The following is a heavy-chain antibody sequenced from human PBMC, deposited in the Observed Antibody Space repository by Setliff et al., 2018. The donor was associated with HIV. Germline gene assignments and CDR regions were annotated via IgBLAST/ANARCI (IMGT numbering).Heavy chain of an antibody. D-gene: IGHD5-18*01. CDR1: GGSVSTTSYS. V-gene: IGHV4-39*01. Sequence: PSETLSLTCTVSGGSVSTTSYSWGWIRQPPGKGLEWIGSIYYSGSTSYNPSLKSQVTISVDTSKNQFSLRVNSVTAANTAVYYCARQRKLNTAMAYDFDYWGQGTLVTVSS. CDR3: ARQRKLNTAMAYDFDY. CDR2: IYYSGST. J-gene: IGHJ4*02.